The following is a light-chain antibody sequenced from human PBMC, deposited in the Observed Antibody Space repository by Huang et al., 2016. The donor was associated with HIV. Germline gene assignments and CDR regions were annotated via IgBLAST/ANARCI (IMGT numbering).Light chain of an antibody. CDR2: VAS. CDR1: QNVSTN. Sequence: EIVMTQSPVTLSVSPGESATLSCRASQNVSTNLAWYQHKPGRAPRLLIYVASTRATIVPARFSASGSGTEFTLTVGGLRSDDFAVYYCQHYDNWAPATFGQGTKLEFK. CDR3: QHYDNWAPAT. J-gene: IGKJ1*01. V-gene: IGKV3-15*01.